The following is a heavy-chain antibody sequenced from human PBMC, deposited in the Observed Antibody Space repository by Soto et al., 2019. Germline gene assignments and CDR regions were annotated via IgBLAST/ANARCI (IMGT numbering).Heavy chain of an antibody. CDR1: GFTFTNYA. V-gene: IGHV3-30*04. CDR3: AKDRGYCSSTSCYSR. D-gene: IGHD2-2*02. CDR2: ISYDGSNK. J-gene: IGHJ4*02. Sequence: PGGSLRLSCVASGFTFTNYAIPWVRQAPGKGLEWVAVISYDGSNKYYADSVKGRFTVSRDNSKNTLYLQMNRLRAEDTAVYYCAKDRGYCSSTSCYSRWGQGNLVTFSS.